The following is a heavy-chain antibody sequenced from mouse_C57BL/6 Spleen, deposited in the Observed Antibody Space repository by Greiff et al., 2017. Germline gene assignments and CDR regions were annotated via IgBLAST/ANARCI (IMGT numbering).Heavy chain of an antibody. D-gene: IGHD2-5*01. V-gene: IGHV1-53*01. J-gene: IGHJ3*01. Sequence: QVHLQHPGPELVKPGASVKLSCKASGYTFTRSWMNWVKQRPGKGLEWIGNINPSNGGTNYNEKFKSKATLTVATSSSTAYMQLSSLTAEDSAVYYCARDYSNYEAYWGQGTLVTVSA. CDR3: ARDYSNYEAY. CDR2: INPSNGGT. CDR1: GYTFTRSW.